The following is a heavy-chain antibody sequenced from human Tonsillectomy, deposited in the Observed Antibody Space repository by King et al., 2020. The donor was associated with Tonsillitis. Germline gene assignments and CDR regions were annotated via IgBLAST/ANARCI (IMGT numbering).Heavy chain of an antibody. Sequence: VQLQESGPGLVKPSETLSLTCTVSGGSISSYYWSWIRQPPGKGLECIGYMYYTGSTNYNPSLKSRLPISLDTSKNQFSLNLTSVTAADTAVYYCATLAIHGGNFLDFWGLGTPVTVSS. J-gene: IGHJ4*02. CDR1: GGSISSYY. CDR3: ATLAIHGGNFLDF. V-gene: IGHV4-59*01. D-gene: IGHD4-23*01. CDR2: MYYTGST.